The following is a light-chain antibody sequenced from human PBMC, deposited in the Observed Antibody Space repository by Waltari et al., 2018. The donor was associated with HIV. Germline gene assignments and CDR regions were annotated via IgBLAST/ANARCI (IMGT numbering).Light chain of an antibody. Sequence: QSVLTQPPSVSGAPGQRVTISCTGSRSNIGAGYDVHWYEQLPGTAPNLLIDGNRPRPSGVPVRFSGSKSGTSASLAITGLLAEAEADYYCPSYDSGLCGWVFGGGTTLPVL. CDR3: PSYDSGLCGWV. CDR2: GNR. J-gene: IGLJ3*02. V-gene: IGLV1-40*01. CDR1: RSNIGAGYD.